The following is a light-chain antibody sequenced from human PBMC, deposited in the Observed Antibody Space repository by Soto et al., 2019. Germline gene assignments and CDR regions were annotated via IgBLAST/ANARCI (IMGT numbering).Light chain of an antibody. J-gene: IGKJ5*01. CDR2: AAS. CDR1: QDISSY. Sequence: AIQLTQSPSSLSASVGDRVTITCRTSQDISSYLAWYQQKPGKAPKLLIYAASTLQSGVPSRFSGSGSGTDFTLTISCLQSEDFATYYCQQYYSYPITFGQGTRLEIK. CDR3: QQYYSYPIT. V-gene: IGKV1-8*01.